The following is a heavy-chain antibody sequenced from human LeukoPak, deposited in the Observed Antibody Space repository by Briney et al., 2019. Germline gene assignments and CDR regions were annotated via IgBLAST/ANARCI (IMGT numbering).Heavy chain of an antibody. CDR2: ISSRSSYI. CDR3: ARFRFGYYDNSAPP. Sequence: GGSLRLSCAASGITFSSYSMNWVRQAPGKGLEGVSSISSRSSYIYYADSVKGRFTISRDNAKNSLYLQMNSLRAEDTAVYYCARFRFGYYDNSAPPWGQGTLVTVSS. J-gene: IGHJ5*02. V-gene: IGHV3-21*01. D-gene: IGHD3-22*01. CDR1: GITFSSYS.